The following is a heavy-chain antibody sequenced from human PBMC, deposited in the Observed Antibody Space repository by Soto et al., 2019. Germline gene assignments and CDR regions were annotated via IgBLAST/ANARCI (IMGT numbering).Heavy chain of an antibody. V-gene: IGHV3-30-3*01. D-gene: IGHD5-12*01. CDR2: ISYDGSNK. CDR3: ARGRWLHNY. J-gene: IGHJ4*02. CDR1: GFTFSSYA. Sequence: QVQLVESGGGVVQPGRSLRLSCAASGFTFSSYAMHWVRQAPGKGLEWVAVISYDGSNKYYADSVKGRFTISRDNSKSTLYLQMNSLKAEDTAVYYYARGRWLHNYWCEGTLVSVSS.